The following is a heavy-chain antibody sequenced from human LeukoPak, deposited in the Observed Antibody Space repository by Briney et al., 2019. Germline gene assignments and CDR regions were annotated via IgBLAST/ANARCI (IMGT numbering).Heavy chain of an antibody. CDR1: GYTFIRYY. CDR2: VNPSGDST. J-gene: IGHJ4*02. Sequence: AAVKVSCKASGYTFIRYYIHWVRQAPGQGLEWMGIVNPSGDSTNYAQKFQGRVTMTRDTSTSTVYMELSSLRSDDTAVYYCAGERETYSNIFDCWGQGTLVTVSS. CDR3: AGERETYSNIFDC. V-gene: IGHV1-46*01. D-gene: IGHD1-26*01.